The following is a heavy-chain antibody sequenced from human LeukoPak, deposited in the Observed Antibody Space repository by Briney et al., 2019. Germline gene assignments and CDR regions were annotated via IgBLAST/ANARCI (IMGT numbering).Heavy chain of an antibody. Sequence: ASVKVSCKASGYTFTGYYMHWVRQAPGQGLEWMGWINPNSGGTNYAQKFQGRVTMTRDTSISIAYMELSRLRSDDTAVYYCAREVGGGYGFDYWGQGTLVTVSS. CDR1: GYTFTGYY. J-gene: IGHJ4*02. CDR2: INPNSGGT. V-gene: IGHV1-2*02. CDR3: AREVGGGYGFDY. D-gene: IGHD4-23*01.